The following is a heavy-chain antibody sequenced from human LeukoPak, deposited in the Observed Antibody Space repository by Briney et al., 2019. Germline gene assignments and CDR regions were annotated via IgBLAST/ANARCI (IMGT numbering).Heavy chain of an antibody. D-gene: IGHD2-2*03. CDR1: GFTFSSYA. J-gene: IGHJ4*02. Sequence: PGGSLRLSCAASGFTFSSYAMSWVRQAPGKGLEWVSAISGSGGSTYYADSVKGRFTISRDNSKNTLYLQMNSLRAEDTAVYYCARGMDIVVVPAAYFDYWGQGTLVTVSS. CDR2: ISGSGGST. CDR3: ARGMDIVVVPAAYFDY. V-gene: IGHV3-23*01.